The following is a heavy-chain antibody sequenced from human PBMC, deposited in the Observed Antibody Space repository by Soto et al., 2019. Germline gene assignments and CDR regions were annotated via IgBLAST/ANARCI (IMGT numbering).Heavy chain of an antibody. V-gene: IGHV1-3*01. J-gene: IGHJ4*02. CDR2: INAGNGNT. CDR1: GYTFTSYA. Sequence: ASVKVSCKASGYTFTSYAMHWVRQAPGQRLEWMGWINAGNGNTKYSQKFQGRVTITRDTSASTAYMELSSLRSEDTAVYYCARDRPGGHRYGYSYTLWGQGTLVTVSS. CDR3: ARDRPGGHRYGYSYTL. D-gene: IGHD5-18*01.